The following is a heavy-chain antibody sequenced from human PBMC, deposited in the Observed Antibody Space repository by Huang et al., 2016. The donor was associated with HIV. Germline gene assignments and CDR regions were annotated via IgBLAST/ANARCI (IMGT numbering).Heavy chain of an antibody. CDR1: GGSLHGYY. V-gene: IGHV4-34*01. D-gene: IGHD6-19*01. CDR2: GNQGGRT. CDR3: ATSRSGSGWFLDI. Sequence: QVQLYQWGAGPLRPSVTLSLTCGVSGGSLHGYYWNWLRHSPGRGLEWIGEGNQGGRTKYNPSLKSRVTISVDTSKIQFSLNLTSVTATDTADYYCATSRSGSGWFLDIWGRGTLVSVS. J-gene: IGHJ2*01.